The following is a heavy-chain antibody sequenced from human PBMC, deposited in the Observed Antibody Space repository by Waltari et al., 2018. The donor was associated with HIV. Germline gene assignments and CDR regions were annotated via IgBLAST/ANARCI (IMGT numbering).Heavy chain of an antibody. Sequence: QVQLVQSGAEVKKPGASVKVSCTASGDTFTGYYLHWVRQAPGQGLEWMGWINPNSGGTNYAQKFQGWVTMTRDTSISTAYMELSRLRSDDTAVYYCAREEGSGQGRNAFDIWGQGTMVTVSS. CDR3: AREEGSGQGRNAFDI. J-gene: IGHJ3*02. D-gene: IGHD2-15*01. V-gene: IGHV1-2*04. CDR2: INPNSGGT. CDR1: GDTFTGYY.